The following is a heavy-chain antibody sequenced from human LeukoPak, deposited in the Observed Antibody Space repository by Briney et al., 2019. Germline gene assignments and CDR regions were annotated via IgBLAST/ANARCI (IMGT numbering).Heavy chain of an antibody. CDR3: ASTIAQQLVLWFDP. Sequence: PSETLSLTCTVSGGSISSGDYYWSWLRQPPGKGLEWIGYIYYSGSTYYNPSLKSRVTISVDTSKNQFSLKLSSVTAADTAVYYCASTIAQQLVLWFDPWGQGTLVTVSS. CDR2: IYYSGST. CDR1: GGSISSGDYY. D-gene: IGHD6-13*01. V-gene: IGHV4-30-4*01. J-gene: IGHJ5*02.